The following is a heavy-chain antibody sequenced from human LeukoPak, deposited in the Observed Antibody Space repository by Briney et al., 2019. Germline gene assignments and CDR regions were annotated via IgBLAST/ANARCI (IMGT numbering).Heavy chain of an antibody. D-gene: IGHD6-6*01. CDR3: ARSRSSSGFVY. J-gene: IGHJ4*02. CDR1: GGTFSSYA. Sequence: SVKVSCKASGGTFSSYAISWVRQAPGQGLEWMGRIIPILGIANYAQKFQGRVTITADKSTSTAYMELSSLRSEDTAVYYCARSRSSSGFVYWGQGTLVTVSS. V-gene: IGHV1-69*04. CDR2: IIPILGIA.